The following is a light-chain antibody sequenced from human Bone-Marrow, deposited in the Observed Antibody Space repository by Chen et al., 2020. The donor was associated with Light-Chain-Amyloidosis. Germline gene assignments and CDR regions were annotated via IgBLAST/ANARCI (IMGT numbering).Light chain of an antibody. Sequence: EIVLTQSPGTLSLSPGEGANRSCRASQTISSNYLTWYQQKFGQAPRLLIYGSSSMATGIPDRFTGSGSGTDFTLTINRLEPEDFAMYYCQQYGTSPLTFGGGTKVEIK. CDR3: QQYGTSPLT. CDR2: GSS. CDR1: QTISSNY. V-gene: IGKV3-20*01. J-gene: IGKJ4*01.